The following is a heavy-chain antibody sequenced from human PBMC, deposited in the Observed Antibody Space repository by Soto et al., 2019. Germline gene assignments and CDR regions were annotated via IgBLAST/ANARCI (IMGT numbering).Heavy chain of an antibody. J-gene: IGHJ3*02. D-gene: IGHD2-21*02. V-gene: IGHV3-48*02. CDR2: ISSSGSTI. CDR3: AREKKGWEYCGGDCYSGDAFDI. Sequence: GGSLRLSCAASGFTFSSYSMNWVRQAPGKGLEWVSYISSSGSTIYYADSVKGRFTISRDNAKNSLYLQMNSLRDEDTAVYYCAREKKGWEYCGGDCYSGDAFDIWGQGTMVTVSS. CDR1: GFTFSSYS.